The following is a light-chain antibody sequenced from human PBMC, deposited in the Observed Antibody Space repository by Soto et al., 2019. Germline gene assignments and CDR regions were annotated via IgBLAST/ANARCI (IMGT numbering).Light chain of an antibody. Sequence: EIVMTQSPATLSVSPGERAILSCRASKSVSNNLSWYQQKPGQAPRLLIYGASTRATGIPARFSGSGSRTEFILSISSLQSEDFAIYYCQQYNNWPPLTFGGGTKVEIQ. CDR3: QQYNNWPPLT. CDR1: KSVSNN. J-gene: IGKJ4*01. V-gene: IGKV3-15*01. CDR2: GAS.